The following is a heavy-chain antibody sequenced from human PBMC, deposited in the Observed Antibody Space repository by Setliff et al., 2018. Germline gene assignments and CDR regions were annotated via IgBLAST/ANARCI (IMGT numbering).Heavy chain of an antibody. Sequence: SETLSLTCTVSGASINNSLNYWAWIRQPPGQGLEWIGLIYDTGGTYYNPSLKSRVTLSLDTSKNQFSLKLSSVTAADTGVYYCARGLVDERTAYPYAEYFQYWGDGTLVTVSS. D-gene: IGHD3-16*01. CDR3: ARGLVDERTAYPYAEYFQY. V-gene: IGHV4-39*07. CDR2: IYDTGGT. J-gene: IGHJ4*01. CDR1: GASINNSLNY.